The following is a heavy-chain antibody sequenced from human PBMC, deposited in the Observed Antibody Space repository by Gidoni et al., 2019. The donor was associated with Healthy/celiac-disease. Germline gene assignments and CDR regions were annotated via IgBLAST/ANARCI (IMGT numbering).Heavy chain of an antibody. CDR3: TADGVRILAWLSDY. D-gene: IGHD3-3*01. CDR1: VFTLSNAW. V-gene: IGHV3-15*07. Sequence: EVQLVSSGAGSVKPGGSCRLSCAAPVFTLSNAWMNWVRQAQGKGLEWVGRIKSKTDGGTTDYAAPVKGRYTIARDDAKNTLYLQMNSLRTEDAALYYCTADGVRILAWLSDYWGQGTLVTVSS. J-gene: IGHJ4*02. CDR2: IKSKTDGGTT.